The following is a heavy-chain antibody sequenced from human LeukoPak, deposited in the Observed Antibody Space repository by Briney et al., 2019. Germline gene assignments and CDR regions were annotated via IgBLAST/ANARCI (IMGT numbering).Heavy chain of an antibody. V-gene: IGHV4-38-2*02. CDR2: IYHSGST. CDR1: GYSISSGYY. D-gene: IGHD3-10*01. Sequence: SETLSLTCTVSGYSISSGYYWGWILQPPGKGLEWIVSIYHSGSTYYNPSLKSRVTISVDTSKNQFSLKLSSVTAADTAVYYCARVSYYGSGTGFDPWGQGTLVTVSS. CDR3: ARVSYYGSGTGFDP. J-gene: IGHJ5*02.